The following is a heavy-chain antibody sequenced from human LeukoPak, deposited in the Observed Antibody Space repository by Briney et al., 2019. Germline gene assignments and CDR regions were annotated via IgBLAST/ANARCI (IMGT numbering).Heavy chain of an antibody. Sequence: SETLSLTCTVSGGSISSYYWSWIRQPPGKGLEWIGYIYYSGSTNYNPSLKSRVTISVDTSKNQFSLRLSSVTAADTAVYYCARDVEMATVGSYFYAMDVWGQGTTVTVSS. CDR3: ARDVEMATVGSYFYAMDV. V-gene: IGHV4-59*01. D-gene: IGHD5-24*01. CDR1: GGSISSYY. J-gene: IGHJ6*02. CDR2: IYYSGST.